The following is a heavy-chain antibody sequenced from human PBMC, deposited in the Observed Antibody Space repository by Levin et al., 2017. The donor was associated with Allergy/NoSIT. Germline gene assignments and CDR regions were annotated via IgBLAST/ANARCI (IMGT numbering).Heavy chain of an antibody. V-gene: IGHV4-59*08. CDR3: ARHTYLRSNFDY. J-gene: IGHJ4*02. CDR2: IYYSGST. CDR1: GGSISSYY. D-gene: IGHD2/OR15-2a*01. Sequence: SETLSLTCTVSGGSISSYYWSWIRQPPGKGLEWIGYIYYSGSTNYNPSLKSRVTISVDTSKNQFSLKLSSVTAADTAVYYCARHTYLRSNFDYWGQGTLVTVSS.